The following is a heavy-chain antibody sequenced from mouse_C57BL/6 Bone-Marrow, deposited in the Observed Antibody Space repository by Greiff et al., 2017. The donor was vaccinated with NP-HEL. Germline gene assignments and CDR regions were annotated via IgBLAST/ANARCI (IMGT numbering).Heavy chain of an antibody. CDR2: ISDGGSYT. V-gene: IGHV5-4*03. Sequence: DVMLVESGGGLVKPGGSLKLSCAASGFTFSSYAMSWVRQTPEKSLEWVATISDGGSYTYYPDNVKGRFTISRDNAKNNLYLQMSHLKSEDTAMYYCARVAYYDFFAYWGQGTLVTVSA. J-gene: IGHJ3*01. CDR1: GFTFSSYA. D-gene: IGHD2-4*01. CDR3: ARVAYYDFFAY.